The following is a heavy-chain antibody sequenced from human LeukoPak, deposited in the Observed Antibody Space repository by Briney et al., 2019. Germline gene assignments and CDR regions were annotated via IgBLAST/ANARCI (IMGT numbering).Heavy chain of an antibody. CDR3: ARAQYSSSSIDY. J-gene: IGHJ4*02. V-gene: IGHV1-2*02. CDR2: INPNSGGT. CDR1: GYTFTGYY. Sequence: ASVKVSCKASGYTFTGYYMHWVRRAPGQGLEWMGWINPNSGGTNYAQKFQGRVTMTRDTSISTAYMELSRLRSDDTAVYYCARAQYSSSSIDYWGQGTLVTVSS. D-gene: IGHD6-6*01.